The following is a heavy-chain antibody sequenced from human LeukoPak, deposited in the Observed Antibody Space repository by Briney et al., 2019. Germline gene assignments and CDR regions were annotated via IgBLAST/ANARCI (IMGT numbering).Heavy chain of an antibody. CDR2: IYYSGST. CDR1: GNSIRSSSYY. D-gene: IGHD1-26*01. V-gene: IGHV4-39*01. Sequence: SETLSLTCTVSGNSIRSSSYYWGWIRQPPGKGLEWIGYIYYSGSTYYSSSLKSRVTISVDTSKNQFSLKLSSVTAADTAVYYCARGALGINYMDVWGKGTTVTVSS. J-gene: IGHJ6*03. CDR3: ARGALGINYMDV.